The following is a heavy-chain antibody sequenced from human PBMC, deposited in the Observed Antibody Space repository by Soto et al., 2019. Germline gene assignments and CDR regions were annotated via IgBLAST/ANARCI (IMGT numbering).Heavy chain of an antibody. CDR2: ISYNGIDK. D-gene: IGHD5-12*01. Sequence: QMQLVESGGGVVQPGRSLRLSCVASGITFTNHGIHWVRQAPGKGLEWVADISYNGIDKWYADSVKGRFTISRDNFXHTVYLQMNGLRPEDTAVYYCASGEGPNGHDTRFDCWGQGTLVTVSS. CDR1: GITFTNHG. J-gene: IGHJ4*02. CDR3: ASGEGPNGHDTRFDC. V-gene: IGHV3-30*03.